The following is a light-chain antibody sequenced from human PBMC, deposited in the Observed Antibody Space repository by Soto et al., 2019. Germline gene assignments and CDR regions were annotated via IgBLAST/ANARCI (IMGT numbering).Light chain of an antibody. Sequence: DIQMTQSPSSLSASVGDRVTITCQASQDISNYLNWYQQKPGKAHKLLIYDASNLETGVPSRFSGSGSGTDFTFTSSSLQPEDIATYYCQQYDNRPPLTFGGGTKVEIK. J-gene: IGKJ4*01. CDR3: QQYDNRPPLT. CDR1: QDISNY. CDR2: DAS. V-gene: IGKV1-33*01.